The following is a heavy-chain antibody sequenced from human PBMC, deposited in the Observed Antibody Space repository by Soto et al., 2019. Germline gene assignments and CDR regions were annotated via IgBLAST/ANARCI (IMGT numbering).Heavy chain of an antibody. CDR3: ARGRYYDFWSVYSYNYYYYYMDV. D-gene: IGHD3-3*01. Sequence: SETLSLTCAVYGGSFSGYYWSWIRQPPGKGLEWIGEINHSGSTNYNPSLKSRVTISVDTSKNQFSLKLSSVTAADTAVYYCARGRYYDFWSVYSYNYYYYYMDVWGQGTTVTVSS. V-gene: IGHV4-34*01. CDR2: INHSGST. CDR1: GGSFSGYY. J-gene: IGHJ6*03.